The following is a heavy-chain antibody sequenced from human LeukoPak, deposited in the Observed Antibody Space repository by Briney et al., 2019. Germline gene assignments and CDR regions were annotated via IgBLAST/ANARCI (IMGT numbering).Heavy chain of an antibody. V-gene: IGHV4-4*07. CDR2: ISSSGST. J-gene: IGHJ4*02. Sequence: SETLSLTCTVSGASISSYYWSWIRQPAGKGLEWIGRISSSGSTNYNPPLKSRVTMSVDTSKNQFSLMLNSVTAADTAVYYCARDLGVGGWPNHFDYWGQGTLVTVSS. CDR3: ARDLGVGGWPNHFDY. D-gene: IGHD2-8*01. CDR1: GASISSYY.